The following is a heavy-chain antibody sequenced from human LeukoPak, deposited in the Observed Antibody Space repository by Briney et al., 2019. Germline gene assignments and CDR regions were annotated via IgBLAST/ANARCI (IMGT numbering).Heavy chain of an antibody. CDR1: DDSFSSHY. CDR3: ARDLVTVTKGFDI. Sequence: SENLPLTCAVSDDSFSSHYWTWIRQPPGKGLEWIGYISYIGSTNYNPSLKSRVTISIDTSKNQFSLKLTSVTAADTAVYYCARDLVTVTKGFDIWGQGTMVSVSS. J-gene: IGHJ3*02. D-gene: IGHD4-17*01. V-gene: IGHV4-59*11. CDR2: ISYIGST.